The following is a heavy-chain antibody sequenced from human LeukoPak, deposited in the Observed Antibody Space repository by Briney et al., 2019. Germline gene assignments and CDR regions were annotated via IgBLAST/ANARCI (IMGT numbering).Heavy chain of an antibody. CDR1: GFTFSSYW. Sequence: PGGSLRLSCAASGFTFSSYWMHWVRQAPGKGLVWVSRINSDGSSTSYADSVKGRFTTSRDNAKNTLYLQMNSLRAEDTAVYYCARTLSITIFVYWGQGTLVTVSS. CDR2: INSDGSST. J-gene: IGHJ4*02. V-gene: IGHV3-74*01. CDR3: ARTLSITIFVY. D-gene: IGHD3-3*01.